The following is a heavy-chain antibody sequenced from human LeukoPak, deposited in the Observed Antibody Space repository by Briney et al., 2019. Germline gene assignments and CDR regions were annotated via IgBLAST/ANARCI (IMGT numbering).Heavy chain of an antibody. CDR3: ARVGPYIEVDP. Sequence: SQTLSLTCTVSGGSFSSRPYYWSWIRQPAGKGLEWIGRIYTSGDTDYNPSLKSRVTISVNTSKNQFSLQLSSLTASDTAVYYCARVGPYIEVDPWGQGTLVIVSS. J-gene: IGHJ5*02. CDR2: IYTSGDT. D-gene: IGHD5-12*01. CDR1: GGSFSSRPYY. V-gene: IGHV4-61*02.